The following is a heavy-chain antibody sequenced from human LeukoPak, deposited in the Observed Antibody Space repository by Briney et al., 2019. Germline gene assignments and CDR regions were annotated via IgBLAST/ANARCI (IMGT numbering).Heavy chain of an antibody. D-gene: IGHD5-24*01. Sequence: ASVKVSCKASGYTFTSYSISWVRQAPGQGLEWMGWINAYNGKTNYAQRLQGRVTMTTDTSTSTAYMELRSLRSDDTAVYYCARRDEWKDAFDIWGQGTMVSVSS. V-gene: IGHV1-18*04. CDR2: INAYNGKT. CDR1: GYTFTSYS. J-gene: IGHJ3*02. CDR3: ARRDEWKDAFDI.